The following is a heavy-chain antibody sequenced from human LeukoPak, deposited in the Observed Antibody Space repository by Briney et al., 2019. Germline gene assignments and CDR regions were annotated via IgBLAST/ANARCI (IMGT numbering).Heavy chain of an antibody. CDR1: GFTFSSYE. D-gene: IGHD1-26*01. V-gene: IGHV3-48*03. CDR2: ISSSGSTI. J-gene: IGHJ4*02. CDR3: AKSAAPKVGATYDY. Sequence: GGSLRLSCAASGFTFSSYEMNWVRQAPGKGLEWVSYISSSGSTIYYADSVKGRFTISRDNAKNSLYLQMNSLRAEDTALYYCAKSAAPKVGATYDYWGQGTLVTVSS.